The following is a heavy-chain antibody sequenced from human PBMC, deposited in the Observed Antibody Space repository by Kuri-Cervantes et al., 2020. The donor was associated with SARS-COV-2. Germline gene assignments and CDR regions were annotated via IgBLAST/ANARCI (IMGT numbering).Heavy chain of an antibody. CDR1: GFTFSGSA. CDR3: AKDVELRYFDWLPPSYYFDY. J-gene: IGHJ4*02. CDR2: IRSKANSYAT. V-gene: IGHV3-73*01. D-gene: IGHD3-9*01. Sequence: GGSLRLSCAASGFTFSGSAMHWVRQASGKGLEWVGRIRSKANSYATAYAASVKGRFTISRDDSKNTAYLQMNSLRAEDTAVYYCAKDVELRYFDWLPPSYYFDYWGQGTLVTVSS.